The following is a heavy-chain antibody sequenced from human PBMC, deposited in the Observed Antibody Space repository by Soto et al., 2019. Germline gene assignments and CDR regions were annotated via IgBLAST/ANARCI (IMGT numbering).Heavy chain of an antibody. CDR3: AKGGGVVGASNYFDY. Sequence: GGSLRLSCAASGFTFSSYAMSWVRQAPGKGLEWVSAISGSGGSTYYADSVKGRFTISRDNSKNTLYLQMNSLRAEDTAVYYCAKGGGVVGASNYFDYWGQGTLVTVCS. D-gene: IGHD1-26*01. CDR1: GFTFSSYA. CDR2: ISGSGGST. V-gene: IGHV3-23*01. J-gene: IGHJ4*02.